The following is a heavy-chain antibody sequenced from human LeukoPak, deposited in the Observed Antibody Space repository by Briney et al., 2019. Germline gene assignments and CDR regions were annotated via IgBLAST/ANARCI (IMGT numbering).Heavy chain of an antibody. CDR2: IYYSGST. V-gene: IGHV4-59*08. J-gene: IGHJ3*02. CDR3: AKGRWELRRGHAFDI. D-gene: IGHD1-26*01. CDR1: GGSISSYY. Sequence: SETLSLTCTVSGGSISSYYWSWIRQPPGKGLEWIGYIYYSGSTNYNPSLKSRVTISVDTSKNQFSLKLSSVTAADTAVYYCAKGRWELRRGHAFDIWGQGTMVTVSS.